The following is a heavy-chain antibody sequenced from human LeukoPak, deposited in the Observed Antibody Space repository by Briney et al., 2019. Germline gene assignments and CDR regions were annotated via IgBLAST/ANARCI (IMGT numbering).Heavy chain of an antibody. D-gene: IGHD2-15*01. CDR2: IYYSGST. CDR3: ARVGGSSVVDY. Sequence: PSETLSLTCTVSGGSISSYYWSWIRQPPGKGLEWIGNIYYSGSTNYNPSLKSRVTISVDTSKNQFSLKLSSVTAADTAVYYCARVGGSSVVDYWGQGTLVTVSS. CDR1: GGSISSYY. V-gene: IGHV4-59*01. J-gene: IGHJ4*02.